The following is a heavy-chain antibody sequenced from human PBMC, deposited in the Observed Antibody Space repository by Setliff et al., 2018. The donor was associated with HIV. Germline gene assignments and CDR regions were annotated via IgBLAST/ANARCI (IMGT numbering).Heavy chain of an antibody. CDR2: IWFDGNKK. V-gene: IGHV3-33*08. CDR3: ARSRRYYFDY. Sequence: GGSLRLSCAASGFTFSSYSMNWVRQAPGKGLEWVAIIWFDGNKKYYADSVKGRFTISRDNSKNTLYLQMNSLRAEDTAVYYCARSRRYYFDYWGQGTLVTVSS. J-gene: IGHJ4*02. CDR1: GFTFSSYS.